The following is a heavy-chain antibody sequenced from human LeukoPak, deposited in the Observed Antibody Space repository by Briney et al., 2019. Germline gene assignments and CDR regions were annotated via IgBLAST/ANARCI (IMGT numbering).Heavy chain of an antibody. Sequence: ETSETLSLTCAVYGGSFSGYYWSWIRQPPGKGLEWIGEINHSGSTNYNPSLKSRVTISVDTSKNQFSLKLSSVTAADTAVYYCARAGYYGSGSYAPNWFDPWGQRTLVTVSS. V-gene: IGHV4-34*01. CDR3: ARAGYYGSGSYAPNWFDP. J-gene: IGHJ5*02. D-gene: IGHD3-10*01. CDR2: INHSGST. CDR1: GGSFSGYY.